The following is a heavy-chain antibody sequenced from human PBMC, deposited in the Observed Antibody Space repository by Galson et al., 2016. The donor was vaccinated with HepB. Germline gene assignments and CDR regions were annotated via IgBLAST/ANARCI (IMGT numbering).Heavy chain of an antibody. CDR2: ISSSGSTI. V-gene: IGHV3-48*03. CDR3: ARDPPYYYDSSTYAFDI. D-gene: IGHD3-22*01. Sequence: SLRLSCAASGFTFSSYEMNWVRQAPGKGLEWVSYISSSGSTIYYADSVKGRFTISRDNAKNSLYLQLNSLRAEDTAVYYCARDPPYYYDSSTYAFDIWGQGTMVTVSS. J-gene: IGHJ3*02. CDR1: GFTFSSYE.